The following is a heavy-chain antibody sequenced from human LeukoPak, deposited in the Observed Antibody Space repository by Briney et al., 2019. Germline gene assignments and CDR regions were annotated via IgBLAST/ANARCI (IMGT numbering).Heavy chain of an antibody. D-gene: IGHD1-26*01. J-gene: IGHJ4*02. CDR2: VWSGGNNK. CDR1: GFIFSTYG. V-gene: IGHV3-33*06. Sequence: PGTSLRLSCAASGFIFSTYGMHWVRQAPGKGLEWVAVVWSGGNNKYYSDSVKGRFTISRDNSKNTLYLEMNSLRAEDTAVYYCAKDGQVGAIGYFDYRGQGTLATVSS. CDR3: AKDGQVGAIGYFDY.